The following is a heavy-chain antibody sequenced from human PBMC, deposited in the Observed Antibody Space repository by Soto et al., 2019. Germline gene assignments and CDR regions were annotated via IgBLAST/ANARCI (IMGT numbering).Heavy chain of an antibody. CDR2: IYPGDSNT. Sequence: PGESLKISCKVSGYSFATYWIGWVRQMPGKGPEWMGIIYPGDSNTRYSPSFQGQVTISADKSINTAYLEWRSLQASDSATYYCARHSAIEGRKFSLDSWGQGTLVTVSS. CDR3: ARHSAIEGRKFSLDS. V-gene: IGHV5-51*01. J-gene: IGHJ4*02. CDR1: GYSFATYW. D-gene: IGHD5-18*01.